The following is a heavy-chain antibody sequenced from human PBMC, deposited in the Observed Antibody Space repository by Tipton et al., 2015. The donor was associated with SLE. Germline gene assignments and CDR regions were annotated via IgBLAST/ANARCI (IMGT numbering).Heavy chain of an antibody. CDR1: GFSVSGDF. Sequence: SLRLSCAVSGFSVSGDFMSWVRQTPGKGLEWVSVLYFGGHTYYADSVKGRFTISIDNSNSTLYLHMNSLRPEDTAVYYCAREIDRSFDYWGQGTLVTVSS. V-gene: IGHV3-66*02. CDR2: LYFGGHT. CDR3: AREIDRSFDY. J-gene: IGHJ4*02. D-gene: IGHD3-22*01.